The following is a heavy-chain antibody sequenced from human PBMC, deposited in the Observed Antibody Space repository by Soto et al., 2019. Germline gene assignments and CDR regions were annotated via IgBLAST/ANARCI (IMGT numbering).Heavy chain of an antibody. J-gene: IGHJ4*02. CDR1: GGSISSGDYY. CDR3: ARVTYDYANDY. V-gene: IGHV4-30-4*01. CDR2: IYYSGST. D-gene: IGHD3-16*01. Sequence: TLSLTCTVSGGSISSGDYYWRWIRQPPGKGLEWIGYIYYSGSTYYNPSLKSRVTISIDTSKNQFSLKLSSVTAADTAVYYCARVTYDYANDYWGQGTLVTVYS.